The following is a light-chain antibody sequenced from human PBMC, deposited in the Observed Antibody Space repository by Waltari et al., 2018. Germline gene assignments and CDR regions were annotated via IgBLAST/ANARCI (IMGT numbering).Light chain of an antibody. CDR2: EVS. V-gene: IGLV2-14*01. CDR1: SSDVGGYNY. J-gene: IGLJ2*01. CDR3: SSYTSSSTVV. Sequence: QSALTQPASVSGSPGQSITIXCTGTSSDVGGYNYVSWYQQHPGKAPKLMIYEVSNRPSGVSNRFSGSKSGNTASLTISGLQAEDEADYYCSSYTSSSTVVFGGGTKLTVL.